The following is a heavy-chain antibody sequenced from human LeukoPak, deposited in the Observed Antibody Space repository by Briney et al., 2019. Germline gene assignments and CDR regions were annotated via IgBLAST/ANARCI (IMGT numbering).Heavy chain of an antibody. D-gene: IGHD3-9*01. CDR3: ARGLRYFDWSKTTNAIDI. J-gene: IGHJ3*02. CDR2: IYTSGST. V-gene: IGHV4-4*09. Sequence: SETLSLTCTVSGGSISSYYWSWIRQPPGKGLEWIGYIYTSGSTNYNPSLKSRVTISVDTSKNQFSLKLSSVTAADTAVYYCARGLRYFDWSKTTNAIDIWGQGTMVTVSS. CDR1: GGSISSYY.